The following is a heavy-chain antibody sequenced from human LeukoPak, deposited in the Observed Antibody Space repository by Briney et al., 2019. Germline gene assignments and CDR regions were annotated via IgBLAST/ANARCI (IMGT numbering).Heavy chain of an antibody. CDR2: IYYSGNT. J-gene: IGHJ4*02. D-gene: IGHD3-10*01. Sequence: SQTLSLTCAVSGGSISSGGDSWSWIRQPPGKGLEWIGYIYYSGNTYYNPSLRSRLTISQDTSKNQFSLSLSSVTAADTAVYYCARPRRGVRGVIDYWGQGTLVTVSS. CDR1: GGSISSGGDS. V-gene: IGHV4-30-4*07. CDR3: ARPRRGVRGVIDY.